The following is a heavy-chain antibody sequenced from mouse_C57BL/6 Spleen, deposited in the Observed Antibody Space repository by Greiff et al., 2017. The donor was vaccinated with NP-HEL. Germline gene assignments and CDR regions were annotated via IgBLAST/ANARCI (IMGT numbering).Heavy chain of an antibody. V-gene: IGHV1-15*01. J-gene: IGHJ3*01. D-gene: IGHD3-3*01. CDR1: GYTFTDYE. Sequence: QVQLQQSGAELVRPGASVTLSCKASGYTFTDYEMHWVKQTPVHGLEWIGAIDPETGGTAYNQKFKGKAILTADKSSSTAYMELRSLTSEDSAVYYCTRKGPGQAWFAYWGQGTLVTVSA. CDR3: TRKGPGQAWFAY. CDR2: IDPETGGT.